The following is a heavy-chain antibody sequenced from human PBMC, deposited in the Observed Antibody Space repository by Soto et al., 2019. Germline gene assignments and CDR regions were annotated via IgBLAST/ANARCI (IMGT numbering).Heavy chain of an antibody. Sequence: SDTLTLTSAVSGGSIISSNWWSWVRQPPGKGLEWIGEIYHSGSTNYNPSLKSRVTISVDKSKNQFSLKLSSVTAADTAVYYCARDQGQQLHLYNAFDIWGQGTMVT. CDR3: ARDQGQQLHLYNAFDI. J-gene: IGHJ3*02. CDR1: GGSIISSNW. CDR2: IYHSGST. V-gene: IGHV4-4*02. D-gene: IGHD6-13*01.